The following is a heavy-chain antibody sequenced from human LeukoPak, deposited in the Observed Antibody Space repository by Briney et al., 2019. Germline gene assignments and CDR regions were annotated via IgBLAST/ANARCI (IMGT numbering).Heavy chain of an antibody. J-gene: IGHJ3*02. CDR3: ARDPRTTKNAFDI. D-gene: IGHD4-11*01. CDR2: INPNSGGA. V-gene: IGHV1-2*02. CDR1: GYTFTSYG. Sequence: ASVKVSCKASGYTFTSYGISWVRQAPGQGLEWMGWINPNSGGANYAQKFQGRVTMTRDTSISTAYMELSSLRSDDTAVYYCARDPRTTKNAFDIWGQGTMVTVSS.